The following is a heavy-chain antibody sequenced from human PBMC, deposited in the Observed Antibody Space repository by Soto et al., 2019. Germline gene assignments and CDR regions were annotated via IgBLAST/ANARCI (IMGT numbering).Heavy chain of an antibody. V-gene: IGHV1-18*04. CDR1: GYSFTNYG. Sequence: VASVKVSCKTSGYSFTNYGINWVRQAPGQGLEWMGWISPFTGDTHYTQSLQGRITVTTDTSTNTAYMELRSLRSADTAVYYCARSCSGGSCRSAYWGQGTLVTVSS. CDR2: ISPFTGDT. D-gene: IGHD2-15*01. J-gene: IGHJ4*02. CDR3: ARSCSGGSCRSAY.